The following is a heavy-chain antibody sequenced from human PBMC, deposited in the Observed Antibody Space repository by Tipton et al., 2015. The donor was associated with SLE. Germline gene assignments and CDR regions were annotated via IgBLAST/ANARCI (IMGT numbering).Heavy chain of an antibody. J-gene: IGHJ6*01. Sequence: LVQSGAEVKVSCKASGYRFSYYALHWLRQAPGQRPEWMGWINVDNGDTKYSQTFQGRVMLTRDTSASTAYMELSSLRSEDTAVYYCARAPNHYIPSGIYYGMDVWGQGTTVTVSS. CDR1: GYRFSYYA. CDR3: ARAPNHYIPSGIYYGMDV. V-gene: IGHV1-3*01. D-gene: IGHD2-21*01. CDR2: INVDNGDT.